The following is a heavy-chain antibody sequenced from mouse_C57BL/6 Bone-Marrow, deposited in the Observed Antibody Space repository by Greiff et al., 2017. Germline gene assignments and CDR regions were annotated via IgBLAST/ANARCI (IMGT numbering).Heavy chain of an antibody. CDR1: GYTFTDYY. D-gene: IGHD2-1*01. V-gene: IGHV1-26*01. Sequence: VQLQQSVPELVKPGASVKISCKSSGYTFTDYYMNWVKQSHGKSLEWIGDINPNNGGTSYNQKFKGKATLTVDKSSSTAYMELRSLTSEDSAVYYCAREPIYGNYNFDYWGQGTTLTVSS. CDR3: AREPIYGNYNFDY. J-gene: IGHJ2*01. CDR2: INPNNGGT.